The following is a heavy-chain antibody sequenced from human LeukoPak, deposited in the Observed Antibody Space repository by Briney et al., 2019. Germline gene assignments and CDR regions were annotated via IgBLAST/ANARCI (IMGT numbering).Heavy chain of an antibody. J-gene: IGHJ5*02. CDR2: IKQEGTET. D-gene: IGHD3-22*01. V-gene: IGHV3-7*01. CDR3: ARGPRGYDSSGGP. Sequence: GGSLGLSCAASGFTFSSYWMSWVRQTPGKGLEWLANIKQEGTETYYVDSVKGRFTISRDNAKSSLYLQMNSLRAEDTAVYYCARGPRGYDSSGGPWGQGTLVTVSS. CDR1: GFTFSSYW.